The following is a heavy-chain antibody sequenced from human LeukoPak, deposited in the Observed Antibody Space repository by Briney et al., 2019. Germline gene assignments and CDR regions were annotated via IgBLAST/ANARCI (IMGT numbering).Heavy chain of an antibody. CDR3: ARDEGYSSSVPFDP. V-gene: IGHV1-3*01. Sequence: GASVKVSCKASGYTFTSYAMHWVRQAPGQRLEWMGWINAGNGNTKYSQKFRGRVTITRDTSATTAYMELSSLRSEDTAVYYCARDEGYSSSVPFDPWGQGTLVTVSS. J-gene: IGHJ5*02. D-gene: IGHD6-13*01. CDR1: GYTFTSYA. CDR2: INAGNGNT.